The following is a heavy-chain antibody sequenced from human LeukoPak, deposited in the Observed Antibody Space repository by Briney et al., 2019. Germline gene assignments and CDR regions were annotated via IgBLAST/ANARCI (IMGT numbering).Heavy chain of an antibody. V-gene: IGHV3-23*01. CDR1: GFTFRNSA. J-gene: IGHJ4*02. D-gene: IGHD1-20*01. CDR3: AKLVVTGTAPTDY. Sequence: GGPLRLSCGAPGFTFRNSAMTWVPRAPGKGLELVSAIIPRGRNRDYADSVEGWFTTSRDNAENTLSLLTDSLRAEDTAIYYCAKLVVTGTAPTDYWGQGALVTVSS. CDR2: IIPRGRNR.